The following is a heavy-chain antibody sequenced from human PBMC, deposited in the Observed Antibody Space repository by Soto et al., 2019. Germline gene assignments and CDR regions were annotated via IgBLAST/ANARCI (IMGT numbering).Heavy chain of an antibody. V-gene: IGHV3-30-3*01. CDR3: ASLWALDYFDY. Sequence: QVQLVESGGGVVQPGRSLRLSCAASGFTFSSYAMHWVRQAPGKGLEWVAVISYDGSNKYYADSVKGRFTISRDNSKNTLYLQMNSLRAEDTAVYYCASLWALDYFDYWGQGTLVTVSS. CDR1: GFTFSSYA. J-gene: IGHJ4*02. D-gene: IGHD3-10*01. CDR2: ISYDGSNK.